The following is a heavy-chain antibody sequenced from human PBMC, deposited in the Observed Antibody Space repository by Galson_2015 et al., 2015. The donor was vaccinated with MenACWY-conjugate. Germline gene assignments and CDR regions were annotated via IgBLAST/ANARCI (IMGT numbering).Heavy chain of an antibody. CDR3: VRDITTVGGYTATITGYGFDV. Sequence: SLRLSCAASGFTFSNHWMHWVRQVPGKGLVWVSRIDSGGSRTVYADSVQGRFTISRDNAKNTLYLQMNSLRAEDTGVYYCVRDITTVGGYTATITGYGFDVWGQGTLVTVSS. CDR2: IDSGGSRT. J-gene: IGHJ5*02. CDR1: GFTFSNHW. V-gene: IGHV3-74*01. D-gene: IGHD3-10*01.